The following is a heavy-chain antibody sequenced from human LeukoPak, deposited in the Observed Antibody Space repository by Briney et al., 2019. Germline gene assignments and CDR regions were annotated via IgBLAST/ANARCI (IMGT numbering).Heavy chain of an antibody. CDR3: ARDGKWTSDAFDI. CDR2: IYSGGTT. CDR1: GFTFDDYA. Sequence: GGSLRLSCAASGFTFDDYAMHWVRQAPGKGLEWVSVIYSGGTTYYADSVKGRFTISRDNSKNTLYLQINSLRAEDTAVYYCARDGKWTSDAFDIWGQGTMVTVSS. V-gene: IGHV3-53*01. J-gene: IGHJ3*02. D-gene: IGHD1-26*01.